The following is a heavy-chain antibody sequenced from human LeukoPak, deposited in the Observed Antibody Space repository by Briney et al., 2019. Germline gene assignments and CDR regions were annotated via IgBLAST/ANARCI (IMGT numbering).Heavy chain of an antibody. CDR3: ARGGDTYYYDSSGLDP. CDR2: IYSGGST. J-gene: IGHJ5*02. CDR1: GFTVSSNY. Sequence: GGSLRLSCAASGFTVSSNYMSWVRQAPGKGLEWVSVIYSGGSTYYADSVKGRFTISRDNAKNSLYLQMNSLRAEDTAVYYCARGGDTYYYDSSGLDPWGQGTLVTVSS. D-gene: IGHD3-22*01. V-gene: IGHV3-53*01.